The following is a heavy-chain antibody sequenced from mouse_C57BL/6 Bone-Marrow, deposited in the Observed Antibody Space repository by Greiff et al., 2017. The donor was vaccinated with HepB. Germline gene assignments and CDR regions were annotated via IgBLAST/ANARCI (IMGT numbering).Heavy chain of an antibody. V-gene: IGHV1-81*01. CDR3: AREEDDGSYYFDY. Sequence: VQLQQSGAELARPGASVKLSCKASGYTFTSYGISWVKQRTGQGLEWIGEIYPRSGNTYYNEKFKGKATLTADKSSSTAYMELRSLTSEDYAVYFCAREEDDGSYYFDYWGQGTTLTVSS. J-gene: IGHJ2*01. D-gene: IGHD2-3*01. CDR2: IYPRSGNT. CDR1: GYTFTSYG.